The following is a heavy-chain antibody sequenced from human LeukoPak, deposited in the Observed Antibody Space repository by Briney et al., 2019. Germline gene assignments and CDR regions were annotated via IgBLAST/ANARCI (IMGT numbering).Heavy chain of an antibody. V-gene: IGHV3-21*01. CDR2: ISSSSSYI. Sequence: PGGSLRLSCAASGFTFSSYSMNWVRQAPGKGLEWVSSISSSSSYIYYADSVKGRFTISRDNAKNSLYLQMNSLRAEDTAVYYCARYTVPKKDAFDIWGQGTMVTVSS. D-gene: IGHD4-17*01. J-gene: IGHJ3*02. CDR3: ARYTVPKKDAFDI. CDR1: GFTFSSYS.